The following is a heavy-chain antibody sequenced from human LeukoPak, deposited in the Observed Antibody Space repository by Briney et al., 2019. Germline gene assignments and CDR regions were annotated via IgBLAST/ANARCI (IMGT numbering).Heavy chain of an antibody. CDR2: ITPILGIA. J-gene: IGHJ4*02. CDR3: ASQDSSGYYLIDY. CDR1: GGTFSSYA. V-gene: IGHV1-69*04. Sequence: SVKVSCKASGGTFSSYALSWVRQAPGQGLEWIGGITPILGIANYAQDLQGRVTITADKSTNTAYMELSSLRSEDTAVYYCASQDSSGYYLIDYRGQGTLVTVSS. D-gene: IGHD3-22*01.